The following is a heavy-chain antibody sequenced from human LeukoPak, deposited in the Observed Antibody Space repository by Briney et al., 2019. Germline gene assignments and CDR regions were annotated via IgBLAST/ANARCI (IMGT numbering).Heavy chain of an antibody. J-gene: IGHJ4*02. CDR2: IFPEDSDI. V-gene: IGHV5-51*01. Sequence: GESLKISCKGSGYSFTSYWIGWVRQMPGKGLEWMGMIFPEDSDIRDSPALQGHVTISADKSINTAYLQWSSLEASDTAMYYCARGPLSTSSLTYWGQGTLVTVSS. CDR3: ARGPLSTSSLTY. D-gene: IGHD6-6*01. CDR1: GYSFTSYW.